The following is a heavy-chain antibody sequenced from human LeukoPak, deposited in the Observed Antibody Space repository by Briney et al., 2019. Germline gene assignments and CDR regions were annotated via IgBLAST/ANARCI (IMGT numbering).Heavy chain of an antibody. CDR2: ISSNGRST. D-gene: IGHD2/OR15-2a*01. J-gene: IGHJ4*02. V-gene: IGHV3-23*01. CDR1: GFTFSSYS. Sequence: GGSLRLSCAASGFTFSSYSMSWVRQAPGEGLEWVSGISSNGRSTYYADSVKGRFTISRDNSKNTLYLQMNSLRAEDTAVYYCAKVARRIGNPLSYFDYWGQGTLVTVSS. CDR3: AKVARRIGNPLSYFDY.